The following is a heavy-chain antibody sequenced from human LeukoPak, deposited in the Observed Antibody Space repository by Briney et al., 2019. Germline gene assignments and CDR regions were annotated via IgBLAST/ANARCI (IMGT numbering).Heavy chain of an antibody. CDR3: ARSNLNRIAVAGYFDY. V-gene: IGHV4-38-2*02. CDR2: IYHSGST. CDR1: GYSISSGYY. D-gene: IGHD6-19*01. J-gene: IGHJ4*02. Sequence: SETLSLTCTVSGYSISSGYYWGWIRQPPGKGLEWIGSIYHSGSTFDNPSLKSRVTISVDTSKNQFSLKLSSVTAADTAVYYCARSNLNRIAVAGYFDYWGQGTLVTVSS.